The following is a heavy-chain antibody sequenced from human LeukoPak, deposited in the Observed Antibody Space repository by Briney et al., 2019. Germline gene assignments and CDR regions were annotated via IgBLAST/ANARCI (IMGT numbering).Heavy chain of an antibody. CDR3: AKRYCTNGVCYKGGYYYYMDV. D-gene: IGHD2-8*01. Sequence: GGSLRLSCAASGFTFSSYAMSWVRQAPGKGLEWVSAISGSGGSTYYADSVKGRFTISRDNSKNTLYLQMNSLRAEDTAVYYCAKRYCTNGVCYKGGYYYYMDVWGKGTTVTVSS. CDR1: GFTFSSYA. J-gene: IGHJ6*03. V-gene: IGHV3-23*01. CDR2: ISGSGGST.